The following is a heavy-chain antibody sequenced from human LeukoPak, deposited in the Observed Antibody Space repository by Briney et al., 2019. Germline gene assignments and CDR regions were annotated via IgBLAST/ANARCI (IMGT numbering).Heavy chain of an antibody. Sequence: ASVKVSCKASGYTFTGYYMHWVRQAPGQGLEWMGWINPNSGGTNYAQKFQGRVTMTRDTSISTAYMELSRLRSDDTAVYYCARYQLLYPPLDALDIWGQGTMVTVSS. V-gene: IGHV1-2*02. CDR3: ARYQLLYPPLDALDI. CDR1: GYTFTGYY. J-gene: IGHJ3*02. CDR2: INPNSGGT. D-gene: IGHD2-2*02.